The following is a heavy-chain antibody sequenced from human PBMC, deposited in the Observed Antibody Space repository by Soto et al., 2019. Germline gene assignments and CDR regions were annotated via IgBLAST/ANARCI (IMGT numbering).Heavy chain of an antibody. Sequence: EVQLVESGGGLVQPGGSLRLSCAASGFSFTSYWMHWVRQAPGKGLEWISRISTDGTTIGFAASVRGRFTVSRDNAKNTVYLQLNSLRVDDTAVYYCVRDRTTFTLFDYWGQGTLVTVSS. CDR3: VRDRTTFTLFDY. CDR2: ISTDGTTI. J-gene: IGHJ4*02. D-gene: IGHD3-3*02. CDR1: GFSFTSYW. V-gene: IGHV3-74*01.